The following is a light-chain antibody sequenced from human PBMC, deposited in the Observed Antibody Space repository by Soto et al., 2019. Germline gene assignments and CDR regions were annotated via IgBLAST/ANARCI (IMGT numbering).Light chain of an antibody. CDR1: SRDIGAYDY. CDR2: DVT. CDR3: QSYDNSLSGSV. V-gene: IGLV2-14*03. J-gene: IGLJ2*01. Sequence: QSALTQPASVSGSPGQLITISCTGTSRDIGAYDYVSWYQQHPGQAPRLIIYDVTERPSGISDRFSGSRSGNTASLTISGLRPEDEADYHCQSYDNSLSGSVFGGGTKLTVL.